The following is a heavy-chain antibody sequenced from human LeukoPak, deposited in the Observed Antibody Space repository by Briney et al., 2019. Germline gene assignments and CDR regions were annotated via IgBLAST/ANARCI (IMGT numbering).Heavy chain of an antibody. CDR2: SSPSSTI. CDR3: ARDLGGSSWSLRAFDI. Sequence: GGSLRLSCAASGFTFSSYTMNWVRQAPGKGLEWVSYSSPSSTIYYADSVKGRFTISRDNAKNSLYLQMNSLRADDTAVYYCARDLGGSSWSLRAFDIWGLGTMVTVSS. J-gene: IGHJ3*02. D-gene: IGHD6-13*01. CDR1: GFTFSSYT. V-gene: IGHV3-48*04.